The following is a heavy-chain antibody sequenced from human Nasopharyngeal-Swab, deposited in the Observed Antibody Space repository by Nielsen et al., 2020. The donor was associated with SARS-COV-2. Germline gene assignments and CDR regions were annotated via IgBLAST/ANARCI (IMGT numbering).Heavy chain of an antibody. Sequence: ASVKVSCKASGYTFTSYAMHWVRQAPGQRLEWMGWINAGNGDTKYSQKFQGRVTITRDTSASTAYMELSTLRSEDTAAYYCARGYCSSTSCYTLVDPWGQGTLVTVSS. CDR1: GYTFTSYA. D-gene: IGHD2-2*02. CDR2: INAGNGDT. J-gene: IGHJ5*02. V-gene: IGHV1-3*01. CDR3: ARGYCSSTSCYTLVDP.